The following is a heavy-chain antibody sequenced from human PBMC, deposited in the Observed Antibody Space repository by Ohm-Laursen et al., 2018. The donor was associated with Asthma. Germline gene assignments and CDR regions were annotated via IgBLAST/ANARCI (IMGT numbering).Heavy chain of an antibody. Sequence: TLSLTCTVSGGSISSGGYYWSWIRQHPGKGLEWIGYIYYSGSTYYNPSLESRVTISIDTSTNQFSLNLSSVTAADTAVYYCVRDDYDNRGYSLDYWGRGILVTVSS. CDR2: IYYSGST. D-gene: IGHD3-22*01. CDR1: GGSISSGGYY. V-gene: IGHV4-31*03. J-gene: IGHJ4*02. CDR3: VRDDYDNRGYSLDY.